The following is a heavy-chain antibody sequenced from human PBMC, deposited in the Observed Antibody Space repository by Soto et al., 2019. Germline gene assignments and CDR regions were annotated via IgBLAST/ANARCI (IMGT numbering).Heavy chain of an antibody. CDR2: INAGNGNT. CDR1: GYTFTSYA. CDR3: VRDRGMVRRSYYYYGMDV. J-gene: IGHJ6*02. V-gene: IGHV1-3*01. D-gene: IGHD3-10*01. Sequence: ASVKVSCKASGYTFTSYAMHWVRQAPGQRLEWMGWINAGNGNTKYSQKFQGRVTITRDTSASTAYMELSSLRSEDTAVYYCVRDRGMVRRSYYYYGMDVWGQGTTVTVSS.